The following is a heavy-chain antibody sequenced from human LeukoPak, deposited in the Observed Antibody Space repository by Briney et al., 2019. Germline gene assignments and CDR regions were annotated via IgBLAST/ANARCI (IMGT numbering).Heavy chain of an antibody. V-gene: IGHV1-24*01. D-gene: IGHD3-22*01. CDR3: ATGEYYYDSSGYQD. Sequence: ASVKVSCKVSGYTLTELSMHWVRQAPGKGLEWMGGFDPEDGETIYAQKFQGRATMTEDTSTDTAYMELSSLRSEDTAVYYCATGEYYYDSSGYQDWGQGTLVTVSS. J-gene: IGHJ4*02. CDR1: GYTLTELS. CDR2: FDPEDGET.